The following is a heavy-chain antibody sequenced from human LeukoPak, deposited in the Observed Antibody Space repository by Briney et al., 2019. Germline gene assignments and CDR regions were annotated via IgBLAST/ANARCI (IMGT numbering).Heavy chain of an antibody. J-gene: IGHJ4*02. CDR2: ISSTGLTI. CDR3: ARDHGDGSFDY. D-gene: IGHD3-10*01. Sequence: GGSLRLSCVASGFTFKNDEMNWVRQAPGKGLEWISYISSTGLTIYYADSVKGRFTISRDNAKNSLYLQMNSLRAEDTAVYYCARDHGDGSFDYWGQGTLVTVSS. CDR1: GFTFKNDE. V-gene: IGHV3-48*03.